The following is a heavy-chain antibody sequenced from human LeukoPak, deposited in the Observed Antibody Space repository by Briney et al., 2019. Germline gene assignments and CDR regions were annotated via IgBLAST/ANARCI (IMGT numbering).Heavy chain of an antibody. Sequence: PSETLSLTCAVSGGSISSSNWWSWVRQPPGKGLEWIGEIIHSGSTNYNPSLKSRVTMSIDNSKNQFSLKLSSVTAADTAVYYCARVVPAAMYYFDYWGQGTLVTVSS. CDR1: GGSISSSNW. CDR3: ARVVPAAMYYFDY. CDR2: IIHSGST. V-gene: IGHV4-4*02. D-gene: IGHD2-2*01. J-gene: IGHJ4*02.